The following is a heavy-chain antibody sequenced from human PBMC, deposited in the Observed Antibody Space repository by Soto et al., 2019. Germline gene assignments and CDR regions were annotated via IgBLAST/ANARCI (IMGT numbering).Heavy chain of an antibody. J-gene: IGHJ3*02. CDR3: ARDSYDRAATDAFDI. CDR1: GFTFSSYW. V-gene: IGHV3-7*01. CDR2: IKQDGSEK. D-gene: IGHD2-15*01. Sequence: EVQLVEPGGGLVQPGGSLRLSCAASGFTFSSYWMSWVRQAPGKGLEWVANIKQDGSEKYYVDSVKGRFTISRDNAKNALYLQMNSLRAEDTAVYYCARDSYDRAATDAFDIWGQGTMVTVSS.